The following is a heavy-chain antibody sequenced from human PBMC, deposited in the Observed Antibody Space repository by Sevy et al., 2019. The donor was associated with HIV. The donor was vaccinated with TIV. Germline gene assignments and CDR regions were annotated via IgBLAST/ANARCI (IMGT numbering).Heavy chain of an antibody. CDR1: GYTFTSYG. J-gene: IGHJ6*02. V-gene: IGHV1-18*01. Sequence: ASVKVSCKASGYTFTSYGISWVRQAPGQGLEWMGWISAYNGNTNYAQKLQGRVTMTTDTSTSTAYMELRSLRSDETAVYYCARFAVAGTGYYGMDVWGQGTTVTVSS. CDR2: ISAYNGNT. CDR3: ARFAVAGTGYYGMDV. D-gene: IGHD6-19*01.